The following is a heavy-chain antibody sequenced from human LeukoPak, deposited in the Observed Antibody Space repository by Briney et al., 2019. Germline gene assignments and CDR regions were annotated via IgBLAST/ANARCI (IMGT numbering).Heavy chain of an antibody. CDR1: GGSISSYY. CDR2: IYTSGST. V-gene: IGHV4-4*07. D-gene: IGHD3-16*01. J-gene: IGHJ3*02. Sequence: SETLSLTCTVSGGSISSYYWSWIRQPAGKGLEWIGRIYTSGSTNYNPSLKSRVTMSVDTSKNQFSLKLSSVTAADTAAYYCARGSYYDYVWGSLDAFDIWGQGTMVTVSS. CDR3: ARGSYYDYVWGSLDAFDI.